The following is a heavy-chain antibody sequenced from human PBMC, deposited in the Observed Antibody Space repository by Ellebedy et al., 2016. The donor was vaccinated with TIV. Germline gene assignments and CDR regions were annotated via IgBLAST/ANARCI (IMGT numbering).Heavy chain of an antibody. J-gene: IGHJ4*02. V-gene: IGHV3-23*01. Sequence: PGGSLRLSCAVSGLTFSAYAMNWVRQAPGKGLEWVSMIGGSGGKTYYADSVKGRFTISRDNVKNTVYLQMDSLGAEDTAVYYCAKGGGSHDYWGQGTLVSVSS. CDR1: GLTFSAYA. D-gene: IGHD1-26*01. CDR2: IGGSGGKT. CDR3: AKGGGSHDY.